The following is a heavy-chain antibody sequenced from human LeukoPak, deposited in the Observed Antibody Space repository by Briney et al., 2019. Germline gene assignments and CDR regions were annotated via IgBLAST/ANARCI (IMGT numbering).Heavy chain of an antibody. V-gene: IGHV4-59*01. CDR3: ARGKVLLWFGDQGDWFDP. D-gene: IGHD3-10*01. J-gene: IGHJ5*02. CDR2: IYYSGST. CDR1: GGSISSYY. Sequence: SETLSLTCTVSGGSISSYYWSRIRQPPGKGLEWIGYIYYSGSTNYNPSLKSRVTISVDTSKNQFSLRLSSVTAADTAVYYCARGKVLLWFGDQGDWFDPWGQGTLVTVSS.